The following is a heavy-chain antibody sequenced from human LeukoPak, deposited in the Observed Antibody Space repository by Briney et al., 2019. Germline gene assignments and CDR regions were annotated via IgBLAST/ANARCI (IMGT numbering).Heavy chain of an antibody. Sequence: PGGSLRLSCAASGFTFSSYAMHWVGQAPGKGLEGVAVISYDGSNKYYADSVKGRFTISRDNSKNTLYLQMNSLRAEDTAVYYCARDPPDYGDYVARFDYWGQGTLVTVSS. D-gene: IGHD4-17*01. CDR1: GFTFSSYA. J-gene: IGHJ4*02. V-gene: IGHV3-30-3*01. CDR3: ARDPPDYGDYVARFDY. CDR2: ISYDGSNK.